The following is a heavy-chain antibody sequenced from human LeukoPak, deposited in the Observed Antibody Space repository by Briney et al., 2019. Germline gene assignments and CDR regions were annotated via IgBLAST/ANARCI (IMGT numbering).Heavy chain of an antibody. CDR3: ARRRGRYSGDAFDI. CDR2: IYAGDSGT. CDR1: GYSLTSHW. J-gene: IGHJ3*02. V-gene: IGHV5-51*01. D-gene: IGHD1-26*01. Sequence: GESLKISCKGSGYSLTSHWIGWVRQMPGKGLEWMAIIYAGDSGTRISPSFQGQVTISADKSMSTAYLQWSSLKASDTAMYYCARRRGRYSGDAFDIWGQGTMVAVSS.